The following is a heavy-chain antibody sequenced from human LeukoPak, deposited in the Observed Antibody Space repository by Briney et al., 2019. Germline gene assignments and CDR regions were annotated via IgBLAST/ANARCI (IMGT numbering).Heavy chain of an antibody. Sequence: PSETLSLTCGVSGGSISSTNWWTWVRQPPGEGLEWIGEVHLSGRTNYNPSLESRVTMSVDMSENHISLKLTSVTAADTAVYYCAKEGGPYRPLDYSGQGTLVTVSS. J-gene: IGHJ4*02. CDR2: VHLSGRT. V-gene: IGHV4-4*02. CDR3: AKEGGPYRPLDY. CDR1: GGSISSTNW.